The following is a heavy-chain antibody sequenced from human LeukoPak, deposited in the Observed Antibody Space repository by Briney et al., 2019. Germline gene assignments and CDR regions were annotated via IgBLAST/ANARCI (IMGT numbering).Heavy chain of an antibody. Sequence: PSETLSLTCGVSGGSISSTNWWTWVRQPPGEGLEWIGEVHLSGRTNYNPSLESRVTMSVDMSENHISLKLTSVTAADTAVYYCAKEGGPYRPLDYSGQGTLVTVSS. J-gene: IGHJ4*02. CDR2: VHLSGRT. V-gene: IGHV4-4*02. CDR3: AKEGGPYRPLDY. CDR1: GGSISSTNW.